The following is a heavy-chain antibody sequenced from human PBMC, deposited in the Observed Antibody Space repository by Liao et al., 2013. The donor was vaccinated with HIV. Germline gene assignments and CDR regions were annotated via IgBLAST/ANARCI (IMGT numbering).Heavy chain of an antibody. CDR1: GDSISSTIYY. Sequence: QVQLQESGPGLVKPSQTLSLTCTVSGDSISSTIYYWSWIRQPAGKGLEWVGRIQTSGSTDYNPSLKSRVTMSIDTSKNQFSLNVTSVTATDTAVYYCAREASSMARWWHYYMDVWGKGTTVTVSS. J-gene: IGHJ6*03. CDR2: IQTSGST. D-gene: IGHD2-15*01. CDR3: AREASSMARWWHYYMDV. V-gene: IGHV4-61*02.